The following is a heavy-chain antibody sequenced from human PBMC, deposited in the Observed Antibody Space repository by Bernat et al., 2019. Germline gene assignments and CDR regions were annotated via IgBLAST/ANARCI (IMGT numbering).Heavy chain of an antibody. CDR3: ARWGPGRGYSSWSGSGRFDC. V-gene: IGHV5-51*01. CDR1: GYSFTSYW. D-gene: IGHD6-6*01. CDR2: IYPGDSDT. Sequence: EVQLVQSGAEVKKPGESLKISCKGSGYSFTSYWIGWVRQMPGKGLEWMGIIYPGDSDTRYSPSFQDQVTISARKSVSPAYLQWSSMKASDTTMYYCARWGPGRGYSSWSGSGRFDCWGQGTLVTVSS. J-gene: IGHJ4*02.